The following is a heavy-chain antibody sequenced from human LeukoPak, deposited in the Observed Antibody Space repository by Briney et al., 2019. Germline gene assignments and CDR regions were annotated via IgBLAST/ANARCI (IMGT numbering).Heavy chain of an antibody. CDR1: GYTFINYD. D-gene: IGHD1-7*01. CDR3: ARGSWITGTTSYYYHMDV. J-gene: IGHJ6*03. CDR2: MNPHNGRT. Sequence: ASVKVSCKASGYTFINYDINWVRQATGQGPEWIGWMNPHNGRTGSTQKFHGRVTITRNSSLSTAYMELKTLRSEDTAVYYCARGSWITGTTSYYYHMDVWGKGTTVTVSS. V-gene: IGHV1-8*01.